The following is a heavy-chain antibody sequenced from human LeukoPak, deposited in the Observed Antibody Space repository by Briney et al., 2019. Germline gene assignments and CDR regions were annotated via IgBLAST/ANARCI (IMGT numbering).Heavy chain of an antibody. CDR1: GGSISGFY. D-gene: IGHD3-10*01. CDR2: IYYSGST. J-gene: IGHJ4*02. Sequence: PSETLSLTCTVSGGSISGFYWSWIRQPPGKGLEWIGYIYYSGSTNYNPSLKSRVTISVDTSKNQFSLKLSSVTAADTAVYYCARDADYYGSGTRWGQGTLVTVSS. CDR3: ARDADYYGSGTR. V-gene: IGHV4-59*01.